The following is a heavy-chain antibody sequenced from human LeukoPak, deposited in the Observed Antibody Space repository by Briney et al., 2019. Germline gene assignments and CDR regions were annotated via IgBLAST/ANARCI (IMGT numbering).Heavy chain of an antibody. CDR3: AKVAAIAAAETTYYYMDV. Sequence: GGSLRLSCAVSGFTLRSYGMSWVRQAPGKGLEWVSTISGSGGSTYYADSVKGRFTISRDNSKNTLYLQMNSLRAEDTAVYYCAKVAAIAAAETTYYYMDVWGKGTTVTISS. CDR2: ISGSGGST. J-gene: IGHJ6*03. CDR1: GFTLRSYG. D-gene: IGHD6-13*01. V-gene: IGHV3-23*01.